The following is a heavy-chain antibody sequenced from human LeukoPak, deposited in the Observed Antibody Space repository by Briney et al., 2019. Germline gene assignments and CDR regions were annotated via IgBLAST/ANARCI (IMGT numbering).Heavy chain of an antibody. J-gene: IGHJ6*02. CDR1: GYTFTSYG. CDR3: ARGVTGYYTNFYYGMDV. Sequence: ASVKVPCKASGYTFTSYGISWVRQAPGQGLEWMGWISAYNGNTNYAQKLQGRVTMTTETSTSTAYMELRNLRSDDTAVYYCARGVTGYYTNFYYGMDVWGQGTTVTVSS. V-gene: IGHV1-18*01. CDR2: ISAYNGNT. D-gene: IGHD3/OR15-3a*01.